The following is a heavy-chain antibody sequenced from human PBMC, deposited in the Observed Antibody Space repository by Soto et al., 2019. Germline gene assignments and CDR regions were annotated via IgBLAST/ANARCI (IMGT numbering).Heavy chain of an antibody. V-gene: IGHV4-59*13. CDR3: ARDSTVTTFDY. Sequence: PSETLSLTCTVSGGSISSYYWSWIRQPPGKGLKWIRYIYYSGSTNYNPSHKSRVTISVDTSKNQFSLKLSSVTAADTAVYYCARDSTVTTFDYWGQGTLVTVSS. J-gene: IGHJ4*02. D-gene: IGHD4-17*01. CDR2: IYYSGST. CDR1: GGSISSYY.